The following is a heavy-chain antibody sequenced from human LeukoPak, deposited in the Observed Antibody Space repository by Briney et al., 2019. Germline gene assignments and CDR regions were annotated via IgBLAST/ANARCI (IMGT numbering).Heavy chain of an antibody. CDR1: GFTFSSYA. D-gene: IGHD3-10*01. Sequence: PGGSLRLSCAASGFTFSSYAMSWVRQAPGKGLEWVSAISGSGGSTYYADSVKGRFTISRDNSKNTLYLQMNSLRAEDTAVDYCAKSMVRGVIMTNFDYWGQGTLVTVSS. CDR2: ISGSGGST. CDR3: AKSMVRGVIMTNFDY. V-gene: IGHV3-23*01. J-gene: IGHJ4*02.